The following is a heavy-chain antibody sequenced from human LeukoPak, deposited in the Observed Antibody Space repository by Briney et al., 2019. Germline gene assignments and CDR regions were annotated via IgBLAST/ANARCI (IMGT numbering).Heavy chain of an antibody. Sequence: GASVTVSCKASGYTFSNYDINWVRQATGQGLEWMGWMNPNSGNTGYAQKFQGRVTITRNTSINTAYMELSSLRSEDTAVYYCARVRSQVAAWWFDPWGQGTLVTVSS. J-gene: IGHJ5*02. D-gene: IGHD6-6*01. CDR1: GYTFSNYD. CDR3: ARVRSQVAAWWFDP. CDR2: MNPNSGNT. V-gene: IGHV1-8*03.